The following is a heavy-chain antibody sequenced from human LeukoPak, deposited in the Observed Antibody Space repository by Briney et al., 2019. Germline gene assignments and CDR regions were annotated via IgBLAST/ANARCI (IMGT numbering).Heavy chain of an antibody. CDR2: ISWNSGSI. Sequence: GRSLRLSCAASGFTFDDYAMHWVRQAPGKGLEWVSGISWNSGSIGYADSVKGRFTISRDNAKNSLYLQMNSLRAEDTALYYCAKAGVSSSWFTYFDYWGQGTLVTVSS. V-gene: IGHV3-9*01. D-gene: IGHD6-13*01. CDR3: AKAGVSSSWFTYFDY. J-gene: IGHJ4*02. CDR1: GFTFDDYA.